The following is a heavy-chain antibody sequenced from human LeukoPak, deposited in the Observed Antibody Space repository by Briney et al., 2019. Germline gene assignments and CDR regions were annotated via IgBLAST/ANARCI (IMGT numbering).Heavy chain of an antibody. CDR1: GGSISSSSYY. Sequence: ASETLSLTCTVSGGSISSSSYYWGWIRQPPGKGLEWIGSIYYSGSTYYNPSLKSRVTISVDTSKNQFSLKLSSVTAADTAVYYCARGYSARITIFGVVTYFDYWGQGTLVTVSS. J-gene: IGHJ4*02. CDR3: ARGYSARITIFGVVTYFDY. CDR2: IYYSGST. V-gene: IGHV4-39*01. D-gene: IGHD3-3*01.